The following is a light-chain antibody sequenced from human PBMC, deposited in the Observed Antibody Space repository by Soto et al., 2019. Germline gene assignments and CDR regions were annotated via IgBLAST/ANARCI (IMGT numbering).Light chain of an antibody. CDR1: SSDVGGYNY. Sequence: QSVLTQPASVSGSPGQSITISCTGASSDVGGYNYVSWYQQHPGKAPKLMIYEVSNRPSGVSNRFSGSKSGNTASLTISGLQAEEEADYYCSSYTSSSFVVFGGGTKVTVL. CDR3: SSYTSSSFVV. CDR2: EVS. V-gene: IGLV2-14*01. J-gene: IGLJ2*01.